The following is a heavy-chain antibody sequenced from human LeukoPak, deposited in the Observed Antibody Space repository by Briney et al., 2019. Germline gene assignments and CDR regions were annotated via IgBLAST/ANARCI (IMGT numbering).Heavy chain of an antibody. D-gene: IGHD1-26*01. CDR3: ARNRYSGRYY. CDR2: IYYSGST. CDR1: GGSVSSGSYY. Sequence: SETLSLTCTVSGGSVSSGSYYWSRIRQPPGKGLEWIGYIYYSGSTNYNPSLKSRVTISVDTSRNQFSLKLSSVTAADTAVYYCARNRYSGRYYWGQGTLVTVSS. V-gene: IGHV4-61*01. J-gene: IGHJ4*02.